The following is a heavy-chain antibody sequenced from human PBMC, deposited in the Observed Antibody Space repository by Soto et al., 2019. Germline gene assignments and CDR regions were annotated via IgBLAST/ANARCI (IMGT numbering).Heavy chain of an antibody. D-gene: IGHD6-19*01. Sequence: HPGGSLRLSCAASGFTFSSYAMSWVRQAPGKGLEWVSAISGSGGSTYYADSVKGRFTISRDNSKNTLYLQMNSLRAEDTAVYYCAKGPYSSGWYPPDAFDIWGQGTMVTVSS. CDR1: GFTFSSYA. J-gene: IGHJ3*02. CDR3: AKGPYSSGWYPPDAFDI. V-gene: IGHV3-23*01. CDR2: ISGSGGST.